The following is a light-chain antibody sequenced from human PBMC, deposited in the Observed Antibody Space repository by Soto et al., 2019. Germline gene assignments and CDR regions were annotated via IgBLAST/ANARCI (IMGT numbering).Light chain of an antibody. CDR2: AAS. J-gene: IGKJ1*01. Sequence: DIQMTQSPSSLSASVGDRVTITCRASQTISRYLNWYQQKPGKPPNLLIYAASSLQSGVPSRFSGSRSGTHLTLTITSLQTEDIATYFCQQSSNTPRTFGQGTKVEIK. CDR3: QQSSNTPRT. V-gene: IGKV1-39*01. CDR1: QTISRY.